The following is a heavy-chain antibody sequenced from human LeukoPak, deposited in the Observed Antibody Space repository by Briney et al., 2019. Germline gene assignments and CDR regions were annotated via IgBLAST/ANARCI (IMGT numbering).Heavy chain of an antibody. CDR3: AKGRFWGGSSPRHDAFDI. V-gene: IGHV3-30*02. CDR1: GFTFSSYG. D-gene: IGHD6-6*01. J-gene: IGHJ3*02. Sequence: GGSLRLSCAASGFTFSSYGMHWVRQAPGKGLEWVAFIRYDGSNKYYADSVKGRFTISRDNSKNTLYLQMNSLRAEDTAVYYCAKGRFWGGSSPRHDAFDIWGQGTMVTVSS. CDR2: IRYDGSNK.